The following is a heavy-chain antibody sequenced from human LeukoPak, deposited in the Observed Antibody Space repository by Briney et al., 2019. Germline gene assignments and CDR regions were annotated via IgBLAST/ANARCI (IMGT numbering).Heavy chain of an antibody. V-gene: IGHV3-74*01. CDR1: GFTFSYYW. J-gene: IGHJ4*02. CDR2: INSDGSST. CDR3: ARGGVGSHDY. Sequence: PGGSLRLSCAASGFTFSYYWMHWVRQAPGKGLVWISHINSDGSSTSYADSVKGRFTISRDNTKNTLSLQMNSLRADDTAVYYCARGGVGSHDYWGQGTLVTVSS. D-gene: IGHD3-10*01.